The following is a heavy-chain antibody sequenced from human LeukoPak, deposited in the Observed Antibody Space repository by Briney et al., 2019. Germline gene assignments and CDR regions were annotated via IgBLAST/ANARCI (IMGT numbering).Heavy chain of an antibody. V-gene: IGHV3-7*01. CDR3: ASGFDSGKRDY. D-gene: IGHD3-9*01. J-gene: IGHJ4*02. CDR1: GLTFRSYW. Sequence: PGCSLRLSCAASGLTFRSYWLSLLRLAPGKGLEWVANIKQDGSEKDHVDSVKGRFTISRDNAKISLYLQMNSLRAEDTAVYYCASGFDSGKRDYWGQGTLVTVSS. CDR2: IKQDGSEK.